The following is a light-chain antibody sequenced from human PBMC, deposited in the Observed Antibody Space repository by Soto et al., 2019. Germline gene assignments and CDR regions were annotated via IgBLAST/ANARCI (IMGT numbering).Light chain of an antibody. CDR1: SSDVGGYNY. V-gene: IGLV2-11*01. Sequence: QSALTQPRSVSGSPGQSVTISCTGTSSDVGGYNYVSWYQQHPGKAPKLMIYDVGKRPSGVPDRFSGSKSGKTASLTISGLQAEDEADYYCCSYAGRYTYVFGTGTKVTVL. CDR2: DVG. CDR3: CSYAGRYTYV. J-gene: IGLJ1*01.